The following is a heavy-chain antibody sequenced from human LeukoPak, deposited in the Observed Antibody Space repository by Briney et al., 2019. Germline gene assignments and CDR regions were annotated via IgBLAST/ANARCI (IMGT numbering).Heavy chain of an antibody. J-gene: IGHJ5*02. CDR3: AREGYGAAAGTKGYNWFDP. Sequence: ASVKVSCKASGYTFTGYYMHWVRQAPGHGLEWMGWISPNSGGTNYAQKFQGRVTMTRDTSISTAYMELSRLRSDDTAVYYCAREGYGAAAGTKGYNWFDPWGQGTLVTVSS. CDR2: ISPNSGGT. CDR1: GYTFTGYY. V-gene: IGHV1-2*02. D-gene: IGHD6-13*01.